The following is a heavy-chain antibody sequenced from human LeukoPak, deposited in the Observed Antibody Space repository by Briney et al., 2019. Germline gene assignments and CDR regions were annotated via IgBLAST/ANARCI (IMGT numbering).Heavy chain of an antibody. D-gene: IGHD1-26*01. Sequence: GASVKVSCKASGYTFTSYGISWVRQAPGQGLEWMGRIIPILGIANYAQKFQGRVTITADKSTSTAYMELSSLRSEDTAVYYCARRVEPNWFDPWGQGTLVTVSS. CDR2: IIPILGIA. J-gene: IGHJ5*02. CDR1: GYTFTSYG. V-gene: IGHV1-69*04. CDR3: ARRVEPNWFDP.